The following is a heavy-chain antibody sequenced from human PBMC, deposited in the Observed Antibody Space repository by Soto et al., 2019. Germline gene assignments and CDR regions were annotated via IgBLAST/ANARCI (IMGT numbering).Heavy chain of an antibody. CDR1: VFTFISYS. D-gene: IGHD3-22*01. J-gene: IGHJ4*02. V-gene: IGHV3-21*01. CDR3: AREDYYDSSGPSCY. Sequence: GWSLRLSCASSVFTFISYSMNWVRQAPGKGLEWVSSISSSSSYIYYADSVKGRFTISRDNAKNSLYLQMNSLRAEDTAVYYCAREDYYDSSGPSCYWGQGTLVTVSS. CDR2: ISSSSSYI.